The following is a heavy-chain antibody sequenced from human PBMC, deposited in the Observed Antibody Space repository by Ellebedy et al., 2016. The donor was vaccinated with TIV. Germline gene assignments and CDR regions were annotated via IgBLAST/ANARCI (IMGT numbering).Heavy chain of an antibody. Sequence: GESLKISCAASGFTFSSYSMNWVRQAPGKGLEWVSSSSSSSYYIYYADSVKGRFTFSRDNAKNSLYLQMNSLRAEDTAIYYCASAYCGGDCYPRGSWYYYGMDVWGQGTTVTVSS. CDR2: SSSSSYYI. J-gene: IGHJ6*02. CDR3: ASAYCGGDCYPRGSWYYYGMDV. V-gene: IGHV3-21*01. D-gene: IGHD2-21*02. CDR1: GFTFSSYS.